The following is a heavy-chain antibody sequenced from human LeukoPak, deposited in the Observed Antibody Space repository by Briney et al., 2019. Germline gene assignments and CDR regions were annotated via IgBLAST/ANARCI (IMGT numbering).Heavy chain of an antibody. CDR3: ARGVRGSQKLDY. D-gene: IGHD4-11*01. Sequence: ASVKVSSKASGYAFSSFGVCWVRQAPGQGLEWMGWSGAYIGNTNYAQKFQGRLTMTTDASMSIAYMELRSLRSDDTAVYYCARGVRGSQKLDYWGQGTLVTVSS. J-gene: IGHJ4*02. V-gene: IGHV1-18*01. CDR2: SGAYIGNT. CDR1: GYAFSSFG.